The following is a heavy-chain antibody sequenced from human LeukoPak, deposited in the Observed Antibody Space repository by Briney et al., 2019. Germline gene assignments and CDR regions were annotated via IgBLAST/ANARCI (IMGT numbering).Heavy chain of an antibody. V-gene: IGHV1-46*01. D-gene: IGHD4-17*01. CDR3: ARGGPSIHDYGDYDVDY. Sequence: ASVKVSCKASQYTFTSYYMHWLRQAPGHGLEWMGIINPSGASRSYAQKFQDRVTMTTDTSTTTVYMELSSLRSEDTAVYYCARGGPSIHDYGDYDVDYWGQGTLVTVSS. J-gene: IGHJ4*02. CDR1: QYTFTSYY. CDR2: INPSGASR.